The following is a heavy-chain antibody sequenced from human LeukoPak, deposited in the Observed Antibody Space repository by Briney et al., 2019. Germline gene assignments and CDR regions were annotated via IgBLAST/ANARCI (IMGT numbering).Heavy chain of an antibody. CDR2: IYYSGST. Sequence: PSETLSLTCTVSGGSISSYYWSWIRQPPGKGLEWIGYIYYSGSTDYNPSLKSRVTISVDTSRNQFSLKLSSVTAADTAVYYCARSREWELRLYYYYTDVWGKGTTVTVSS. CDR1: GGSISSYY. D-gene: IGHD1-26*01. V-gene: IGHV4-59*01. J-gene: IGHJ6*03. CDR3: ARSREWELRLYYYYTDV.